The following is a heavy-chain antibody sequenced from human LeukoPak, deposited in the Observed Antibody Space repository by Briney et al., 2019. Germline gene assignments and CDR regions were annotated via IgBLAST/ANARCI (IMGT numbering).Heavy chain of an antibody. CDR2: ISYDGSNK. D-gene: IGHD3-10*01. J-gene: IGHJ5*02. CDR3: ARGPHYYGSGSYYSRFDP. V-gene: IGHV3-30-3*01. Sequence: GRSLRLSCAASGFTFSSYAMHWVRQAPGKGLEWVAVISYDGSNKYYADSVKGRFTISRDNSKNTLYLQMNSLRAEDTAVYYCARGPHYYGSGSYYSRFDPWGQGTLVTVSS. CDR1: GFTFSSYA.